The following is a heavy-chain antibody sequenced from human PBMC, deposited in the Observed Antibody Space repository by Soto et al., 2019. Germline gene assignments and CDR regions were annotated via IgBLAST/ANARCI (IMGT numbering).Heavy chain of an antibody. J-gene: IGHJ5*02. CDR2: IYSTGST. CDR3: VREGGDNWFDP. CDR1: GFSISSNYW. D-gene: IGHD3-16*01. Sequence: PSETLALTCALSGFSISSNYWWVWIRQPPGKGLEWIGYIYSTGSTYYNPSLKSRVTMSVDTSKIQFSLKLSSVTAADTDVYYCVREGGDNWFDPWGKGNLVTVS. V-gene: IGHV4-28*03.